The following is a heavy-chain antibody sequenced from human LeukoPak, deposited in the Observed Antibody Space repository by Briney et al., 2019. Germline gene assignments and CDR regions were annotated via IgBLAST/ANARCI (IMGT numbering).Heavy chain of an antibody. CDR1: GFTFRNYW. Sequence: PGGSLRLSCAASGFTFRNYWMGWVRQAPGKGLEWVANIKQDGSEKYYVDSVKGRFTISRDDAKNSLYLQMNSLRAEDTAVYYCARGSGSFDYWGQGTLVTVSS. CDR2: IKQDGSEK. D-gene: IGHD6-19*01. CDR3: ARGSGSFDY. J-gene: IGHJ4*02. V-gene: IGHV3-7*04.